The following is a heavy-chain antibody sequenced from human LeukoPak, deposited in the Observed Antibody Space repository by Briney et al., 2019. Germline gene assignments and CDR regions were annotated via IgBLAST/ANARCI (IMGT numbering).Heavy chain of an antibody. CDR1: GFTFSNYG. Sequence: PGGSLRLSCAASGFTFSNYGMNWVRQAPGKGLEWVSCIYASTNIYHADSVKGRFTISRDNAKNSLYLQMNSLRDEDTAVYYCARLAYCGGDCPRAFDIWGQGTMVTVSS. V-gene: IGHV3-69-1*02. CDR3: ARLAYCGGDCPRAFDI. D-gene: IGHD2-21*02. J-gene: IGHJ3*02. CDR2: IYASTNI.